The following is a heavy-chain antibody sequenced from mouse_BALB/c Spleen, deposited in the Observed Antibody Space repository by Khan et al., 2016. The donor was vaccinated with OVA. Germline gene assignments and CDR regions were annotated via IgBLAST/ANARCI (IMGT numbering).Heavy chain of an antibody. J-gene: IGHJ4*01. Sequence: QLEESGPGLVKPSQSLSLTYTVTGYSITSDYAWNWIRQFPGNKLEWMGYISSSGSTNYNPALKSRISITRDKSKNQFFLQLNSVTTEDTATYYCARVGSRYSYAMDYWGQGTPVTVSA. CDR1: GYSITSDYA. CDR2: ISSSGST. CDR3: ARVGSRYSYAMDY. D-gene: IGHD2-12*01. V-gene: IGHV3-2*02.